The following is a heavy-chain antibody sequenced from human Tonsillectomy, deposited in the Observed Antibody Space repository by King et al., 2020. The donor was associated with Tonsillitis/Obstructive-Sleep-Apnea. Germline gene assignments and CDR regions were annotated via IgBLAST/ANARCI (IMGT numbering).Heavy chain of an antibody. CDR1: GFTFSSYW. CDR3: AREEEIVATIGGDY. Sequence: VQLVESGGGLVQPGGSLRLSCAASGFTFSSYWMSWVRQAPGKGLEWVANIKQDGSEKYYVDSVKGRFTISRDNAKNSLYLQMNSLRAEDTAVYYCAREEEIVATIGGDYWGQGTLVTVSS. V-gene: IGHV3-7*01. J-gene: IGHJ4*02. D-gene: IGHD5-12*01. CDR2: IKQDGSEK.